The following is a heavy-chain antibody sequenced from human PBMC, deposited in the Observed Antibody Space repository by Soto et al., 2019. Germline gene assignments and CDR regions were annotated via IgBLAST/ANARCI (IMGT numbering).Heavy chain of an antibody. Sequence: SETLSLTCTVSGGSISSYYWSWIRQPPGKGLEWIGYIYYSGSTNYNPSLKSRVTISVDTSKNQFSLKLSSVTAADTAVYYCARTRNMVRGVIKYYYGMAVWGQGTTVTVSS. D-gene: IGHD3-10*01. V-gene: IGHV4-59*01. CDR2: IYYSGST. CDR3: ARTRNMVRGVIKYYYGMAV. CDR1: GGSISSYY. J-gene: IGHJ6*02.